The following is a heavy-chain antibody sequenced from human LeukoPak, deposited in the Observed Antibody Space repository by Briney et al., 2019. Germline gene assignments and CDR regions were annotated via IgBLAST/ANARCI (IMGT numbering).Heavy chain of an antibody. V-gene: IGHV3-74*01. J-gene: IGHJ4*02. CDR1: GFTFSSYW. Sequence: TGGSLRLSCAASGFTFSSYWMNWVRQAPGKGLVWVSRIASDGSSTTYADSVKGRFTISRDNAKNSLYLQMNSLRAEDTAVYYCAKDHDSSGIDYWGQGTLVTVSS. D-gene: IGHD3-22*01. CDR2: IASDGSST. CDR3: AKDHDSSGIDY.